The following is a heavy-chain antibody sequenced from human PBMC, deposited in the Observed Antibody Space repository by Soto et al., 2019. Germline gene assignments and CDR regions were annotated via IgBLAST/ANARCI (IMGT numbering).Heavy chain of an antibody. CDR2: IKQDGSEK. Sequence: GWSLRLSCAASGFTFSSYWMSWVRQAPGKGLEWVANIKQDGSEKYYVDSMKGRFTISRDNAKNSLYLQMNSLRAEDTAVYYCAREGSGWYGVLDYWGQGTLVTVSS. CDR3: AREGSGWYGVLDY. D-gene: IGHD6-19*01. J-gene: IGHJ4*02. CDR1: GFTFSSYW. V-gene: IGHV3-7*01.